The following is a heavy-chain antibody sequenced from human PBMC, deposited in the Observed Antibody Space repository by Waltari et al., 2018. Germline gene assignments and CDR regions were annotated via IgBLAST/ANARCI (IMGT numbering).Heavy chain of an antibody. V-gene: IGHV3-7*01. CDR3: ARDRRPDP. CDR2: IKDDGSEK. Sequence: EVQLVESGGGLVQPGGSLTLSCAASGFTFRSDWMSWVRQAPGKGLEWVANIKDDGSEKYYVDSVKGRFTISRDNAKNSLFLQMNNLRVEDTAVYYCARDRRPDPWGQGTLVTVSS. CDR1: GFTFRSDW. J-gene: IGHJ5*02.